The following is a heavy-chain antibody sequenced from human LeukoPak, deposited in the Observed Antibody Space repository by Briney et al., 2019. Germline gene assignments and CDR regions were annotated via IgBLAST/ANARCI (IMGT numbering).Heavy chain of an antibody. D-gene: IGHD3-22*01. CDR1: GFTFSKYW. J-gene: IGHJ3*02. V-gene: IGHV3-7*01. CDR2: IRGDGSVK. CDR3: SRDANYYDSSRHCFDAFDI. Sequence: GESLRLSCAASGFTFSKYWMTWVRQAPGKGLEWVANIRGDGSVKYLLDSVKGRFTISRDNVKNSLSLEMNNLRAEDTAVYYCSRDANYYDSSRHCFDAFDIWGQGTMVTVSS.